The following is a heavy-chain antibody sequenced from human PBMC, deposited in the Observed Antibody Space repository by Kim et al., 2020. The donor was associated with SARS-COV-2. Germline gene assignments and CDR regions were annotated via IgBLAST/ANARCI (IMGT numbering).Heavy chain of an antibody. D-gene: IGHD2-2*01. J-gene: IGHJ4*02. CDR3: AKGVPDIVVVPAAYFDY. Sequence: VKGRFTITRENSKNTLYLQMNSLRAEDTAVYYCAKGVPDIVVVPAAYFDYWGQGTLVTVSS. V-gene: IGHV3-23*01.